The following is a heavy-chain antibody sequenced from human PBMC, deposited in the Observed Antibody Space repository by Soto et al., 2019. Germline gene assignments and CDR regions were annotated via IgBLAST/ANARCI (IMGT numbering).Heavy chain of an antibody. CDR3: AVLVGATSSDY. J-gene: IGHJ4*02. Sequence: ASVKVSCKASGFTFTGYFMHWVRQAPGQGLEWMGWINSNSGGTNYAQKFQGRVTMTRDTSISTAYMELSRLRSDDTAVYYCAVLVGATSSDYWGQGTLVTVSS. D-gene: IGHD1-26*01. CDR2: INSNSGGT. CDR1: GFTFTGYF. V-gene: IGHV1-2*02.